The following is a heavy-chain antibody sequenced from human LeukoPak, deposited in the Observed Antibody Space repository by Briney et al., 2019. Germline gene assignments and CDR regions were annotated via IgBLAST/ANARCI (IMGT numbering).Heavy chain of an antibody. CDR2: IYWNNDN. J-gene: IGHJ4*02. D-gene: IGHD3-9*01. Sequence: SGPTLVNPTQTLTLTCTFSGLSLSTRGVGVGWIRQPPGKAPEWLALIYWNNDNRYSPSLRARLTITKDTSKNQVVLTMTNMDPVDTATYYCASSRFDILTGHYNFDYWGQGTLVTVSS. CDR1: GLSLSTRGVG. V-gene: IGHV2-5*01. CDR3: ASSRFDILTGHYNFDY.